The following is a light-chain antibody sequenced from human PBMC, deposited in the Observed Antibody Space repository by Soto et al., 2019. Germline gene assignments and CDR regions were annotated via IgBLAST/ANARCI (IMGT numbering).Light chain of an antibody. V-gene: IGLV1-51*01. J-gene: IGLJ1*01. Sequence: QSVLTQPPSVSAAPGQKVTTSCSGSSSNIGNNYVSWYQQLPGTAPKLLIYDNNKRPSGIPDRFSGSKSGTSATLGITGLQTGDEADYYCGTWDSSLSAAYYVFGTGTKVTVL. CDR2: DNN. CDR3: GTWDSSLSAAYYV. CDR1: SSNIGNNY.